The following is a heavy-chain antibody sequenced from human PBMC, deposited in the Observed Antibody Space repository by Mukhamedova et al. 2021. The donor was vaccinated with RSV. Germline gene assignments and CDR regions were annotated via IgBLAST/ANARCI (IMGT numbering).Heavy chain of an antibody. D-gene: IGHD4-17*01. CDR2: ISGSGGNT. Sequence: GLEWVSGISGSGGNTYYADSVKGRFTISRDNSKNTLYLQMNSLRAEDTAVYYCAKHDGDYLTVYFDYWGQGTLVTVSS. CDR3: AKHDGDYLTVYFDY. J-gene: IGHJ4*02. V-gene: IGHV3-23*01.